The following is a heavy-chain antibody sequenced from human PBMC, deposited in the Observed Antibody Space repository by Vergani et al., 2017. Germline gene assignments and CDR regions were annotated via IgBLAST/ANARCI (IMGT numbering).Heavy chain of an antibody. CDR2: VSTGTKSQ. Sequence: QLVESGGGWVQPGGSLRLSCVVSGFAFSSYIMNWVRQAPGKGLEWVSFVSTGTKSQSYAESGKGRFTISRDSAKNSLYLQMDSLRAEDTAVYYCARGYSSTSGRAFDFWGQGTKVTVSS. CDR1: GFAFSSYI. J-gene: IGHJ3*01. V-gene: IGHV3-48*01. CDR3: ARGYSSTSGRAFDF. D-gene: IGHD2-2*01.